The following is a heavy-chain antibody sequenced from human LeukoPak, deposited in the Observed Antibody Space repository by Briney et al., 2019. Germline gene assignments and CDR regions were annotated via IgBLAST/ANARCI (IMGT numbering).Heavy chain of an antibody. J-gene: IGHJ4*02. D-gene: IGHD4-17*01. CDR1: GGSFSGYY. CDR3: ARAGLYMTTVTRIFDY. Sequence: SETLSLTCAVYGGSFSGYYWSWIRQPPGEGLEWIGEINHSGSTNYNPSLKSRVTISVDTSKNQFSLKLSSVTAADTAVYYCARAGLYMTTVTRIFDYWGQGTLVTVSS. CDR2: INHSGST. V-gene: IGHV4-34*01.